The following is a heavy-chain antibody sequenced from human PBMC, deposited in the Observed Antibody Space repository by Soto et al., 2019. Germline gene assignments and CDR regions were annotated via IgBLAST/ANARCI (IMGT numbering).Heavy chain of an antibody. J-gene: IGHJ3*02. CDR1: GYTFTSYG. CDR2: INPNSGGT. D-gene: IGHD6-19*01. CDR3: ARAHSSGWDLDI. V-gene: IGHV1-2*04. Sequence: ASVKVSCKASGYTFTSYGISWVRQAPGQGLEWMGWINPNSGGTNYAQKFQGWVTMTRDTSISTAYMELSRLRSDDTAVYYCARAHSSGWDLDIWGQGTMVTVSS.